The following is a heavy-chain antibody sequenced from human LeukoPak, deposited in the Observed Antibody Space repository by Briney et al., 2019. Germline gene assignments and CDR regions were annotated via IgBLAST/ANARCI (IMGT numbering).Heavy chain of an antibody. V-gene: IGHV1-8*01. CDR2: MNPNSGNT. CDR3: ARGRSPPNGYGYSC. J-gene: IGHJ4*02. CDR1: GYTFTSYD. D-gene: IGHD5-18*01. Sequence: ASVKVSCKASGYTFTSYDINWVRQATGQGLEWMGWMNPNSGNTGYAQKFQGRVTMTRNTSISTAYMELSSLRSEDTAMYYCARGRSPPNGYGYSCWGQGTLVTVSS.